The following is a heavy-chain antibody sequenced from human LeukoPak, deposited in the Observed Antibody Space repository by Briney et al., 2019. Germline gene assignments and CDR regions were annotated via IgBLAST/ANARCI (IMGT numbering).Heavy chain of an antibody. V-gene: IGHV3-23*01. D-gene: IGHD3-10*01. CDR2: ITGSGNTT. J-gene: IGHJ4*02. CDR1: GFSSFA. Sequence: GGSLRRSCAAYGFSSFAMNWVRQAPGKGLEWVSSITGSGNTTYYTDSVNGRFIISRDISKNTLYLQMNGLRAEDTAVYYCAKDFTSWFTGGFDYWGQGTLVTVSS. CDR3: AKDFTSWFTGGFDY.